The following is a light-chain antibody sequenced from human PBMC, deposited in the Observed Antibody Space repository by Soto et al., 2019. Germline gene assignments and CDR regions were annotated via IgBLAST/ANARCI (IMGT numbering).Light chain of an antibody. CDR1: QSLLHSNGYNY. CDR2: LGS. J-gene: IGKJ2*01. V-gene: IGKV2-28*01. CDR3: MQALQTPYT. Sequence: IVMTQSPLSRAVTPGEPASISCRSSQSLLHSNGYNYLDWYLQKPGQSPQLLIFLGSNRASGVPDRFSGSGSGTDFTLKISRVEAEDVGVYYCMQALQTPYTFGQGTKLEIK.